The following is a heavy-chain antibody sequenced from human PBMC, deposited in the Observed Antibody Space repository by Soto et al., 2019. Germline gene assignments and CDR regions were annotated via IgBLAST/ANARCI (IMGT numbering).Heavy chain of an antibody. CDR2: IKQDGSDK. Sequence: GGSLRLSCAASGFTFSSYWMGWVRQAPGKGLEWVANIKQDGSDKYYVDSVKGRFTISRDNTKNSLYLQMNSLRAEDTAVYYCARDRCSSTSCFFDYWGQGTLVTVSS. CDR1: GFTFSSYW. J-gene: IGHJ4*02. CDR3: ARDRCSSTSCFFDY. V-gene: IGHV3-7*03. D-gene: IGHD2-2*01.